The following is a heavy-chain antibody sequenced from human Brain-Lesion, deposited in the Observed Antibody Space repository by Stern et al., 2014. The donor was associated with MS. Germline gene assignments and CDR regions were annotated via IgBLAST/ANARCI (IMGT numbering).Heavy chain of an antibody. CDR2: IYYRGST. CDR1: GGSISSSSYY. V-gene: IGHV4-39*01. CDR3: AKLWLGELPESPFDY. J-gene: IGHJ4*02. Sequence: QLVQSGPELVKPSETLSLTCTVSGGSISSSSYYWGWIRQPPGKGLEWIGSIYYRGSTYYNPSLKSRVTISMDTSKNQFSLRLSSVTAADTAVYFCAKLWLGELPESPFDYWGQGTLVTVSS. D-gene: IGHD3-10*01.